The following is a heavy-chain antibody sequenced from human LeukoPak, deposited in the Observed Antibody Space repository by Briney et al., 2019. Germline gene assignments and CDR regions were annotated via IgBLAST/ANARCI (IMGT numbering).Heavy chain of an antibody. Sequence: GGSLRLSCAASGFTFSSYGMHWVRQAPGKGLEWVAVISYDGSNKYYADSVKGRFTISRDNSKNSLYLQMNSLRTDDTALYYCGKGAYSYGYVLFDWGQGTLVTVSS. CDR1: GFTFSSYG. J-gene: IGHJ4*02. D-gene: IGHD5-18*01. CDR3: GKGAYSYGYVLFD. V-gene: IGHV3-30*03. CDR2: ISYDGSNK.